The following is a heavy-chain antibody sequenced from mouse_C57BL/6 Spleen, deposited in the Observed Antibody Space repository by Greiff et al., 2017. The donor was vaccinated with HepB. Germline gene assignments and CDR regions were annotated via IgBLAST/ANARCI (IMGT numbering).Heavy chain of an antibody. CDR2: IHPNSGST. CDR3: ARGGYYGSSYNAMDY. V-gene: IGHV1-64*01. D-gene: IGHD1-1*01. CDR1: GYTFTSYW. J-gene: IGHJ4*01. Sequence: VQLQQPGAELVKPGASVKLSCKASGYTFTSYWMHWVKQRPGQGLEWIGMIHPNSGSTNYNEKFKSKATLTVDKSSSTAYMQLISLTSEDSAVYYCARGGYYGSSYNAMDYWGQGTSVTVSS.